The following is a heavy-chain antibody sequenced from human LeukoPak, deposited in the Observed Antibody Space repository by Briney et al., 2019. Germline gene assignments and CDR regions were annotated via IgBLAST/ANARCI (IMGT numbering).Heavy chain of an antibody. CDR3: AKAKDYYDSSGYSVYLPIDY. CDR1: GFTFSSYG. CDR2: ISCDGSNK. Sequence: GGSLRLSCAASGFTFSSYGMHWVRQAPGKGLEWVAVISCDGSNKYYADSVKGRFTISRDNSKNTLYLQMNSLRAEDTAVYYCAKAKDYYDSSGYSVYLPIDYWGQGTLVTVSS. J-gene: IGHJ4*02. D-gene: IGHD3-22*01. V-gene: IGHV3-30*18.